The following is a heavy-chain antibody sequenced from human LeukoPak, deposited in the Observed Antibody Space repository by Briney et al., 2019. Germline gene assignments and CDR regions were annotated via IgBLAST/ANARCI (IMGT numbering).Heavy chain of an antibody. J-gene: IGHJ6*02. D-gene: IGHD2-15*01. CDR3: AILGVAAGPYYGMDV. V-gene: IGHV5-51*01. Sequence: KSGESLKISCKGSGRSFSKSWIAWVRQMSGKGLEWVGFIYPDDSDTRYSPSFQGQVTISVDKSINTAYLQWSSLKASDTAMYYCAILGVAAGPYYGMDVWGQGTTVTVSS. CDR1: GRSFSKSW. CDR2: IYPDDSDT.